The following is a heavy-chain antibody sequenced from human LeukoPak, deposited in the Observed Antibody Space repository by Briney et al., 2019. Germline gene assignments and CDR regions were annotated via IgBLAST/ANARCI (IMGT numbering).Heavy chain of an antibody. J-gene: IGHJ4*02. V-gene: IGHV1-2*02. D-gene: IGHD5/OR15-5a*01. CDR1: GYTLTELS. Sequence: ASVKVSCKVSGYTLTELSMHWVRQAPGQGLEWMGWINPNSGGTNYAQKFQGRVTMTRDTSISTAYMELSRLRSDDTAVYYCARIYVGKPLDYWGQGTLVTVSS. CDR3: ARIYVGKPLDY. CDR2: INPNSGGT.